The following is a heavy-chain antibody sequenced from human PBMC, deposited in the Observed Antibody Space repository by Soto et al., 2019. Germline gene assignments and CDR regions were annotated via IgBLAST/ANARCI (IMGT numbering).Heavy chain of an antibody. Sequence: EVQLLESGGGLVQPGGSLRLSCAASGFTFSSYAMSWVRQAPGKGLEWVSANSGSGGSTYYADSVKGRFTISRDNSKNTLYLQMNSLRAEDTAVYYCAKGGYCSSTSCDSDAFDIWGQGTMVTVSS. V-gene: IGHV3-23*01. CDR2: NSGSGGST. CDR3: AKGGYCSSTSCDSDAFDI. J-gene: IGHJ3*02. CDR1: GFTFSSYA. D-gene: IGHD2-2*01.